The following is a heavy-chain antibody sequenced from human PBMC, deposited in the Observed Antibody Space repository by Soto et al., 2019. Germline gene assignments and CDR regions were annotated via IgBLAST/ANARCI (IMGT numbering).Heavy chain of an antibody. CDR3: ASLGNEGDWTFYY. V-gene: IGHV3-23*01. CDR2: ISGRGAGT. J-gene: IGHJ4*02. CDR1: GFTFNSFA. Sequence: GGSLRLSCAASGFTFNSFAMSWVRQAPGKGLEWVSAISGRGAGTYYADSVKGRFTISRDNSKNTLYLQMNSLRAEDTAVYYCASLGNEGDWTFYYWGQGTLLTVSS. D-gene: IGHD1-1*01.